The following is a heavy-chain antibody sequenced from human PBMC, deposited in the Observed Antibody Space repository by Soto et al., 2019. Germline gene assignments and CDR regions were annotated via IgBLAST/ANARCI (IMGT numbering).Heavy chain of an antibody. CDR1: GFTFGDYA. V-gene: IGHV3-49*04. CDR3: TRDPREYQLLYVYWFDP. J-gene: IGHJ5*02. Sequence: GGSLRLSCTASGFTFGDYAMSWVRQAPGKGLEWVGFIRSKAYGGTTEYAASVKGRFTISRDDSKSIAYLQMNSLKTEDTAVYYCTRDPREYQLLYVYWFDPWGQGTLVTVSS. CDR2: IRSKAYGGTT. D-gene: IGHD2-2*02.